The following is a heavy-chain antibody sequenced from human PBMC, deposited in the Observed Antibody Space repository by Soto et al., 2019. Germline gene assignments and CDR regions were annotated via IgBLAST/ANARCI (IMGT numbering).Heavy chain of an antibody. CDR2: IDPSDSYT. CDR3: ARAGIAAAGSGVFAMDV. D-gene: IGHD6-13*01. J-gene: IGHJ6*02. V-gene: IGHV5-10-1*01. CDR1: GYSFTSYW. Sequence: PGESLKISCKGSGYSFTSYWISWVRQMPGKGLEWMGRIDPSDSYTNYSPSFQGHVTISADTSISTAYMELSRLRSDDTAVYYCARAGIAAAGSGVFAMDVWGQGTTVTVSS.